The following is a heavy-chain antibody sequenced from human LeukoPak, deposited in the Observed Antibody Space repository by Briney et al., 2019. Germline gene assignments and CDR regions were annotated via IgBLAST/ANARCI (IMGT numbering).Heavy chain of an antibody. CDR1: GFTLGDYG. CDR2: IRSKAYGGTT. Sequence: PGGSLRLSCTTSGFTLGDYGMSWVRQAPGKGLEWVGFIRSKAYGGTTENAASVKGRFTISRDDSKSIAYLQMNSLKTEDTAVYYCTGPFGELTFFDYWGLGTLVTVSS. J-gene: IGHJ4*02. V-gene: IGHV3-49*04. D-gene: IGHD3-10*01. CDR3: TGPFGELTFFDY.